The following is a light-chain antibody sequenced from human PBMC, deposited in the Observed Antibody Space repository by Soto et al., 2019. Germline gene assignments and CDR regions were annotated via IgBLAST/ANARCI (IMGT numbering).Light chain of an antibody. V-gene: IGKV1-5*01. Sequence: DMYLTESPSLLPASVGDRVTITCWASQSISGWLAWYQQKPGKAPKLLIYDVSSLESGVPSRFSGSGSVTEFTLAISSLQPDDFATYYCQQYNSYPWTFGQGTKVDIK. CDR2: DVS. J-gene: IGKJ1*01. CDR3: QQYNSYPWT. CDR1: QSISGW.